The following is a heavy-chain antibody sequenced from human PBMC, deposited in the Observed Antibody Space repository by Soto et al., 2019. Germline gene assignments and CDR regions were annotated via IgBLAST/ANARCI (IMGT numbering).Heavy chain of an antibody. CDR2: ISGSGGST. D-gene: IGHD1-26*01. CDR1: GFTFSSYA. Sequence: GGSLRLSCAASGFTFSSYAMSWVRQAPGKGLEWVSAISGSGGSTYYADSVKGRFTISRDNSKNTLYLQMNSLRAEDTVVYYCAKLSGATVAFDIWGQGTMVTVS. J-gene: IGHJ3*02. CDR3: AKLSGATVAFDI. V-gene: IGHV3-23*01.